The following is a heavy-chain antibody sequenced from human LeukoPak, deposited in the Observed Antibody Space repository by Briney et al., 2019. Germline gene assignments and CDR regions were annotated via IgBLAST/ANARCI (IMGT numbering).Heavy chain of an antibody. D-gene: IGHD2-15*01. CDR3: AREEVYCSGGSCYPGGFDI. Sequence: ASVKVSCKASGYTFINHYIHWVRQAPGQGLEWMGWINPNSGDTNYAQKFQGRVTMTRDTSISTAYMELSRLRSDDTAVYYCAREEVYCSGGSCYPGGFDIWGQGTLVTVSS. CDR1: GYTFINHY. CDR2: INPNSGDT. J-gene: IGHJ3*02. V-gene: IGHV1-2*02.